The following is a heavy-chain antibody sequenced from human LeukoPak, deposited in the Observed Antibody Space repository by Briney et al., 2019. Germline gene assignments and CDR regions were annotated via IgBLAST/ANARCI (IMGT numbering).Heavy chain of an antibody. CDR3: ARDRLQYFDY. CDR1: GFPFSSYW. J-gene: IGHJ4*02. D-gene: IGHD3-16*01. V-gene: IGHV3-74*01. CDR2: INSDGSAT. Sequence: GGSLRLSCAASGFPFSSYWMHWVRQVPGKGLLWVSRINSDGSATIYADFVRGRFTISRDNAKNTLYLQMSGLRVEDTAVYYCARDRLQYFDYWGQGTLVTVSS.